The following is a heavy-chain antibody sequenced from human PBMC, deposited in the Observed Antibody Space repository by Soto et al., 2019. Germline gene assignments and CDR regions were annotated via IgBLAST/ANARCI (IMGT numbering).Heavy chain of an antibody. CDR1: EDYTANSDYF. CDR2: IYQSETT. D-gene: IGHD7-27*01. V-gene: IGHV4-30-4*01. J-gene: IGHJ4*02. CDR3: ACGRYCLTGRCCPNCFAY. Sequence: CTVAEDYTANSDYFWPWIGQPPGHDLEYLGYIYQSETTYSNPSFESRVAISVDTSKSQFSLNVTFVTAADTAVYFCACGRYCLTGRCCPNCFAYWVQGALVTFSS.